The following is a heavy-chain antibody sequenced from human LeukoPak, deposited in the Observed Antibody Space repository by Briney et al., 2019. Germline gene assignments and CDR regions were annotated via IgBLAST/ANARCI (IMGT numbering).Heavy chain of an antibody. CDR3: ANVSTTAASYYNYGMHV. J-gene: IGHJ6*04. D-gene: IGHD2-2*01. V-gene: IGHV1-18*04. Sequence: ASVKVSCKASGYTFTSYGISWVRQAPGQGLEWMGWISAYNGNTNYAQKLQGRVTMTTDTSTSTAYMELRSLRSDDPAVYYCANVSTTAASYYNYGMHVWGKGPTLPLPS. CDR2: ISAYNGNT. CDR1: GYTFTSYG.